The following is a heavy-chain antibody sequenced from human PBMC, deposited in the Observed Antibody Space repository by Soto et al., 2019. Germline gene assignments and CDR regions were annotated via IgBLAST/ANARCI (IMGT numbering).Heavy chain of an antibody. V-gene: IGHV3-23*01. CDR3: VKGGWLDY. CDR1: GFTFSTFE. CDR2: ISASSGTT. J-gene: IGHJ4*02. D-gene: IGHD2-15*01. Sequence: GGSLRLSCAASGFTFSTFEMSWVRQAPGKGLEWVSFISASSGTTHYADSVKGRFTTSRDNSENTLFLQMNSLRAEDTAVYYCVKGGWLDYWGQGALVTVSS.